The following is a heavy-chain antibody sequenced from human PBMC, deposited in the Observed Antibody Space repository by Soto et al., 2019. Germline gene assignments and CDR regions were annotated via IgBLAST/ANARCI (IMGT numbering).Heavy chain of an antibody. D-gene: IGHD6-13*01. CDR1: GFTFSSYS. CDR2: ISSNGGST. V-gene: IGHV3-64D*08. Sequence: GGSRRLSWSASGFTFSSYSMHCGRQAPGKGLEYVSAISSNGGSTYYADSVKGRFTISRDNSKNTLYLQMSSLRAEDTAVYSCVKALATYSSSWKFDYWGQGTLVTVSS. CDR3: VKALATYSSSWKFDY. J-gene: IGHJ4*02.